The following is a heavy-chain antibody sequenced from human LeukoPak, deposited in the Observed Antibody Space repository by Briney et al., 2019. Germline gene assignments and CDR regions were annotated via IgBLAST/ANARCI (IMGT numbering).Heavy chain of an antibody. Sequence: SQTLSLTCTVSGGSISSGGYYWSWIRQHPEKGLEWIGYIYYSGSTYYNPSLKSRVTISVDTSKNQFSLKLSSVTAADTAVYYCARDHAAIAPGLGMDVWGKGTTVTVSS. V-gene: IGHV4-31*03. CDR3: ARDHAAIAPGLGMDV. CDR2: IYYSGST. D-gene: IGHD2-2*01. J-gene: IGHJ6*04. CDR1: GGSISSGGYY.